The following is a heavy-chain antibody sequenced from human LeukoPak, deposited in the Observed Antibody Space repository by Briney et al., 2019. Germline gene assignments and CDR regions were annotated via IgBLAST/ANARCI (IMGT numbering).Heavy chain of an antibody. J-gene: IGHJ4*02. CDR2: ISAGSGST. CDR3: AKVIGNWGSYYFDY. V-gene: IGHV3-23*01. D-gene: IGHD7-27*01. Sequence: GGSLRLSCAASGFTFSNHAMSWVCQAPGKGLEWVSSISAGSGSTYYADSVKGRFTISRDNSKNTLYLQMNSLRAEDTAVFYCAKVIGNWGSYYFDYWGQGTLVTVSS. CDR1: GFTFSNHA.